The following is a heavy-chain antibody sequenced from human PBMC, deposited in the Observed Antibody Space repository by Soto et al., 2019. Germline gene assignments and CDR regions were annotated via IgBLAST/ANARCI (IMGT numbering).Heavy chain of an antibody. J-gene: IGHJ4*02. V-gene: IGHV5-10-1*03. CDR3: ARHGSGTYYNVGPFDF. Sequence: EVQLVQSGAEVKKPGESLRISCKGSGYSFTNYWISWVRQMPGKGLEWMGRIDPSDSYTNYSPSFQGHVTISADKSISTAYLQWSSLKASDTAMYYCARHGSGTYYNVGPFDFWGQGILVTVSS. CDR2: IDPSDSYT. CDR1: GYSFTNYW. D-gene: IGHD3-10*01.